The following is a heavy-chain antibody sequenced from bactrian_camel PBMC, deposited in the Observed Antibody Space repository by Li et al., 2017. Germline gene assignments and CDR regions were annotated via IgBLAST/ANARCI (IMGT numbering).Heavy chain of an antibody. CDR2: IYNDGTHP. J-gene: IGHJ4*01. CDR3: IPSSQAYCSRDGCAYG. CDR1: GFNFGGYY. D-gene: IGHD3*01. Sequence: HVQLVESGGGLVQPEGSLKLTCEVSGFNFGGYYINWARQTPGKELEWVASIYNDGTHPRYSDSVKGRFTISGGNNKNTAYVQMDSLQSEDTALYYCIPSSQAYCSRDGCAYGRGQGTQVTVS. V-gene: IGHV3S6*01.